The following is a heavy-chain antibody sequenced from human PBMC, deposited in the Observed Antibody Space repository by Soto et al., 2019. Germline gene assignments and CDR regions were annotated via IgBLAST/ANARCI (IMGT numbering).Heavy chain of an antibody. J-gene: IGHJ3*02. Sequence: SVKVSCKASGGTFSGYAISWVRQAPGQGLEWMGGIIPIFGTANYAQKFQGRVTITADESTSTAYMELSSLRSEDTAVYYCARAADKSSELHNKDAFDIWGQGTMVTVSS. V-gene: IGHV1-69*13. CDR1: GGTFSGYA. D-gene: IGHD1-26*01. CDR3: ARAADKSSELHNKDAFDI. CDR2: IIPIFGTA.